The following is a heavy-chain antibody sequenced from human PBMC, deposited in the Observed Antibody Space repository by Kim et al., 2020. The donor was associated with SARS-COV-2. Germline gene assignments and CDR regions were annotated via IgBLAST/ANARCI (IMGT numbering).Heavy chain of an antibody. CDR2: IWYDGRNK. D-gene: IGHD2-15*01. CDR1: GFTFSSYA. Sequence: GGSLRLSCAASGFTFSSYAMHWVRQAPGKGLEWVAVIWYDGRNKYYADSVKGRFTISRDNSKNTLYLQMNSLRAEDTAVYYCATQIVVVAVRDYWGRGTL. V-gene: IGHV3-33*01. J-gene: IGHJ4*02. CDR3: ATQIVVVAVRDY.